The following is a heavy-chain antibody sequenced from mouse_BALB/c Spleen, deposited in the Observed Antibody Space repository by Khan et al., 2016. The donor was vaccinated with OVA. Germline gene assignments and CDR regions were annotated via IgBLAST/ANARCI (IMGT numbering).Heavy chain of an antibody. CDR2: IAPGSGST. V-gene: IGHV1S41*01. J-gene: IGHJ4*01. Sequence: DLVKPGASVKLSCKASGYTFTSYWINWIKQRPGQGLEWIGRIAPGSGSTYYNEMFKGKATLTVDTSSSTAYIQLSSLSSEDSAVYFYARENYYGSSCDAMDYWGQGTSVTVSS. CDR1: GYTFTSYW. D-gene: IGHD1-1*01. CDR3: ARENYYGSSCDAMDY.